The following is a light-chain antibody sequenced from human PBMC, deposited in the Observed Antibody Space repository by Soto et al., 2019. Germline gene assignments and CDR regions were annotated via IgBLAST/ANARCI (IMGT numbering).Light chain of an antibody. V-gene: IGKV1-5*03. CDR2: KAS. Sequence: DIQMTQSPSTLSGSVGDRVTITCRASQTISSWLAWYQQKPGKAPKLLIYKASTLKSGVPSRFSGSGSGTEFNLTISRLKPDDFETSYCQHYNSYSEAFGQGTKV. CDR1: QTISSW. CDR3: QHYNSYSEA. J-gene: IGKJ1*01.